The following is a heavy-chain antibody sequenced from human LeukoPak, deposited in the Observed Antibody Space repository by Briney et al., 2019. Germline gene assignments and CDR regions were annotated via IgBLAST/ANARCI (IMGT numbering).Heavy chain of an antibody. CDR3: AKDRYPTAVTTNGMDV. V-gene: IGHV3-33*06. Sequence: GRSLSLSCAGSGFTFRRYGIHWVRQAPGKGLEWVAKILYDGARIYYAASVKGRFTVFRDSTKNTLNLQMHSLRSQDTAVYYCAKDRYPTAVTTNGMDVWGQGTTVTVSS. D-gene: IGHD4-17*01. CDR1: GFTFRRYG. J-gene: IGHJ6*02. CDR2: ILYDGARI.